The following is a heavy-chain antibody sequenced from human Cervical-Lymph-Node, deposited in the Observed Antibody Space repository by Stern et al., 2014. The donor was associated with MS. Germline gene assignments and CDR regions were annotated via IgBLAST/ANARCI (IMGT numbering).Heavy chain of an antibody. CDR2: IYWDDDK. CDR1: GFSLTTSKVG. CDR3: AQTTTVTLFDY. V-gene: IGHV2-5*02. J-gene: IGHJ4*02. Sequence: ESGPTLVKPTQTLTLTCTFSGFSLTTSKVGVGWVRQPPGKALEWLALIYWDDDKRYSPSLKSRLTITKETSKNQVVLTMTDLDPVDTATYYCAQTTTVTLFDYWGQGTLVTVSS. D-gene: IGHD4-17*01.